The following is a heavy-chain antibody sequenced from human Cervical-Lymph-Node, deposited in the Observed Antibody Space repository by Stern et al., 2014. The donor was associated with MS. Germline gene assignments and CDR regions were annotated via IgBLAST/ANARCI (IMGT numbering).Heavy chain of an antibody. V-gene: IGHV3-33*01. D-gene: IGHD3-9*01. CDR1: GFEFSSYG. CDR3: TGVNYDILTGYYSDY. CDR2: IWYDGSKK. J-gene: IGHJ4*02. Sequence: MQLVESGGGVVQPRRSLKLSCAASGFEFSSYGIHWVRQAPGKGLEWVAVIWYDGSKKFYAEFVKGRFTISRDNSKNTGYLQMNSLRAEDTAVYYCTGVNYDILTGYYSDYWGQGTLVTVSS.